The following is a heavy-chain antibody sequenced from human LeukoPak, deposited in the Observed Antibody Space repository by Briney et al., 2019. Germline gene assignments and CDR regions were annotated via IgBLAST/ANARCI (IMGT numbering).Heavy chain of an antibody. CDR1: GFTFSSYG. D-gene: IGHD3-9*01. CDR2: IRYDGSNK. Sequence: GGSLRLSCAASGFTFSSYGMHWVRQAPGKGLEWVAFIRYDGSNKYYADSVKGRFTISRDNSKNTLYLQMNSLRAEDTAVYYCARVGSVLRCFDWLPFFDYWGQGTLVTVSS. J-gene: IGHJ4*02. CDR3: ARVGSVLRCFDWLPFFDY. V-gene: IGHV3-30*02.